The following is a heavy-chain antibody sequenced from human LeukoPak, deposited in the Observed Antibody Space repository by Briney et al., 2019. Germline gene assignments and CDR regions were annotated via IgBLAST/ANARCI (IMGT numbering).Heavy chain of an antibody. V-gene: IGHV3-53*01. CDR3: ARYYYDSSGYDY. D-gene: IGHD3-22*01. CDR1: GFTVSSNY. J-gene: IGHJ4*02. CDR2: IYSGGST. Sequence: GGSLRLSCAASGFTVSSNYMSWVRQAPGKGLEWVSVIYSGGSTYYADSVKGRFTISRDNTKNTLYLQMNSLRAEDTAVYYCARYYYDSSGYDYWGQGTLVTVSS.